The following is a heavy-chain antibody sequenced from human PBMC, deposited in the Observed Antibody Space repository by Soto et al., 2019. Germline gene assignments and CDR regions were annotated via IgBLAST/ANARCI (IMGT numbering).Heavy chain of an antibody. V-gene: IGHV4-38-2*01. CDR2: IHQSGSS. CDR1: NFSLSKEYY. D-gene: IGHD3-10*01. J-gene: IGHJ4*02. Sequence: SSETLSLTCAVSNFSLSKEYYWGWIRQPPGKGLEWIGSIHQSGSSYDNPSLKSRLTRSIDMSKKQCSLRLSSVTAADPAVYYCARGAPRGIIRDFDYWGQGSLVTVSS. CDR3: ARGAPRGIIRDFDY.